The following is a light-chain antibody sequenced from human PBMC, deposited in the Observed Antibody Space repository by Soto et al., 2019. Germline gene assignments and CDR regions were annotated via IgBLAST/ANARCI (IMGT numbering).Light chain of an antibody. CDR1: QRVSSGN. Sequence: EIVLTQSPVTLSLSPGERATLSCSASQRVSSGNLAWYQQKPGLAPRLLIFGATSRAAGIPDRFSGSGSGTDFTLTISRLEPEDFAVYSCHQYGSPPPWTFGQGTKVDI. CDR2: GAT. CDR3: HQYGSPPPWT. J-gene: IGKJ1*01. V-gene: IGKV3-20*01.